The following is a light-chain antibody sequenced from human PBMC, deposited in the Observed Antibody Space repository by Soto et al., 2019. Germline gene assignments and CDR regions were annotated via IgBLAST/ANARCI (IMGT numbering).Light chain of an antibody. CDR1: SSNIGSNT. J-gene: IGLJ1*01. CDR3: AAWDDSLNGYV. CDR2: SNN. V-gene: IGLV1-44*01. Sequence: QSVLTQPPSASGTPGQRVTISCSGSSSNIGSNTVNWYQQLPGTAPKLLIYSNNQRTSGVPDRFSVSKSGTSASLAISGLQSEDEDDYYCAAWDDSLNGYVFGTGTKVTVL.